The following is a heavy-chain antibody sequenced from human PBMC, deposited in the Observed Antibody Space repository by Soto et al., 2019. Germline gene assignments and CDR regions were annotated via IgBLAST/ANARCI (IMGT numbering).Heavy chain of an antibody. CDR3: AKEGWGGSYEPYFDF. Sequence: GRSLRLSCAAAGFRSDTYDMSWVRQAPGKGLEWVSGINGRGDRTFVADSVKGRFSISRDISTDTVYLQMNSLKPEDTAVYYCAKEGWGGSYEPYFDFWGQGTVVTFSS. CDR1: GFRSDTYD. V-gene: IGHV3-23*01. D-gene: IGHD1-26*01. J-gene: IGHJ4*02. CDR2: INGRGDRT.